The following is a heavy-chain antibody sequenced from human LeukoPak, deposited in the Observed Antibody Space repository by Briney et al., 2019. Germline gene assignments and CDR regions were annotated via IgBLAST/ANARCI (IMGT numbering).Heavy chain of an antibody. CDR1: GFTFSSYS. CDR2: ISSSSSYI. J-gene: IGHJ4*02. CDR3: AKPQLGVVTTPPDY. D-gene: IGHD3-3*01. V-gene: IGHV3-21*04. Sequence: GGSLRLSCAASGFTFSSYSMNWVRQAPGKGLEWVSSISSSSSYIYYADSVKGRFTISRDNSKNTLYLQMNSLRAEDTAAYYCAKPQLGVVTTPPDYWGQGTLVTVSS.